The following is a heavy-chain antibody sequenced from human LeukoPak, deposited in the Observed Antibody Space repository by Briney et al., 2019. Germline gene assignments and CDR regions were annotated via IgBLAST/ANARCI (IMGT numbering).Heavy chain of an antibody. CDR1: GGSVTSGGHY. V-gene: IGHV4-31*03. CDR2: IYYRDST. J-gene: IGHJ4*02. Sequence: SETLSLTCTVSGGSVTSGGHYWIWKPPRPGQDLVWIVYIYYRDSTYYIPSLQSRVTISVDTSKNQLSLKLSSVSAADTAVYYCARDCYAISGYRHIDYWGQGALVTVSS. D-gene: IGHD3-22*01. CDR3: ARDCYAISGYRHIDY.